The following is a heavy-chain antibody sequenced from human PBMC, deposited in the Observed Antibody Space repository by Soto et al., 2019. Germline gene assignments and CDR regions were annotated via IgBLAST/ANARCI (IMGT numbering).Heavy chain of an antibody. J-gene: IGHJ4*02. CDR3: AKEIRDYYDSSGYLDY. CDR2: ISWNSGSI. V-gene: IGHV3-9*01. D-gene: IGHD3-22*01. Sequence: PGGSLRLSCAASRFTFDDYAMHWVRQAPGKGLEWVSGISWNSGSIGYADSVKGRFTISRDNAKNSLYLQMNSLRAEDTALYYCAKEIRDYYDSSGYLDYWGQGTLVTVSS. CDR1: RFTFDDYA.